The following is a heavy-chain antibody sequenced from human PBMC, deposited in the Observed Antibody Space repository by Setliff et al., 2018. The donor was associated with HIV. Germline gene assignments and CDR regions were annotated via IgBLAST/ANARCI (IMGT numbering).Heavy chain of an antibody. J-gene: IGHJ6*02. Sequence: GASVKVSCKASGGTLSSYAISWVRQAPGQGLECMGRIIPIFGTPNYAQKFQGRVTITADESTSTAHMELRSLRSEDTAVYYCAKADYTNYAFSSVYANYYYAMDVWGQGTTVTVSS. V-gene: IGHV1-69*13. CDR2: IIPIFGTP. CDR1: GGTLSSYA. D-gene: IGHD4-4*01. CDR3: AKADYTNYAFSSVYANYYYAMDV.